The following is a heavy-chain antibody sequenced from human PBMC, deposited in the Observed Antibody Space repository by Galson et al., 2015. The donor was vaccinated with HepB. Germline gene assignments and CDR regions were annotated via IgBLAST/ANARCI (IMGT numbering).Heavy chain of an antibody. Sequence: SVKVSCKASGGTFSSYAISWVRQAPGQGLEWMGGIIPIFGTANYAQKFQGRVTITADESTSTAYMELNSLRSEDTAVYYCARARGYQEYYFDYWGQGTLVTVAS. CDR2: IIPIFGTA. CDR3: ARARGYQEYYFDY. V-gene: IGHV1-69*13. D-gene: IGHD5-18*01. J-gene: IGHJ4*02. CDR1: GGTFSSYA.